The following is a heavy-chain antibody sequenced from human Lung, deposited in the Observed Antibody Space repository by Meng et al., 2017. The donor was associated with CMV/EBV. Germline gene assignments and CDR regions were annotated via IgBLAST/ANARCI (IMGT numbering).Heavy chain of an antibody. J-gene: IGHJ4*02. D-gene: IGHD6-13*01. Sequence: SCAASGFTSSNYAINWVRQAPGKGLEWVSAISGTGATTYYADSVRGRFTISRDDSKNSVHLQMNSLRAEDTAMYYCAKTSAAARVYYFDYWGPGTXVTVSS. CDR1: GFTSSNYA. CDR2: ISGTGATT. V-gene: IGHV3-23*01. CDR3: AKTSAAARVYYFDY.